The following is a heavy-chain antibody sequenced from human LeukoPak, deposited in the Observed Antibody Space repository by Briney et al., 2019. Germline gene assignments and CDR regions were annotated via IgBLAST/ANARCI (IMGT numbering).Heavy chain of an antibody. CDR2: IYYSGST. CDR3: ASRYSYGSSNAFDI. CDR1: GGSISSSSYY. V-gene: IGHV4-39*07. J-gene: IGHJ3*02. Sequence: PSETLSLTCTVSGGSISSSSYYWGWIRQPPGKELEWIGSIYYSGSTYYNPSLKSRVTISVDTSKNQFSLKLSSVTAADTAVYYCASRYSYGSSNAFDIWGQGTMVTVSS. D-gene: IGHD5-18*01.